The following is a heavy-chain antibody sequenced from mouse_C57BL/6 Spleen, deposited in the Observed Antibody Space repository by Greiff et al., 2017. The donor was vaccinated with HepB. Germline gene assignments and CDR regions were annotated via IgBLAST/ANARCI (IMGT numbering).Heavy chain of an antibody. V-gene: IGHV14-4*01. J-gene: IGHJ3*01. CDR1: GFNIKDDY. Sequence: DVQLQESGAELVRPGASVKLSCTASGFNIKDDYMHWVKQRPEQGLEWIGWIDPENGDTEYASKFQGKATITADTSSNTAYLQLSSLTSEDTAVYYCTTLYYYGSSYCFAYWGQGTLVTVSA. CDR3: TTLYYYGSSYCFAY. D-gene: IGHD1-1*01. CDR2: IDPENGDT.